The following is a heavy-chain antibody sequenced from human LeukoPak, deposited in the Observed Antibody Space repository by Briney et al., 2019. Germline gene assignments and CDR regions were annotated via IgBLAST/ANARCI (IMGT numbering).Heavy chain of an antibody. Sequence: SETLSLTCAVSGGSITNGGYSWSWIWQPPGKGLEWIGYIYHSGSAYYNPSLQGRGTISMDRSKNQFSLRLTSVTAADTAVYYCGRGQSETAFYDTSGHASFDIWGQGTVVTV. V-gene: IGHV4-30-2*01. CDR1: GGSITNGGYS. CDR3: GRGQSETAFYDTSGHASFDI. J-gene: IGHJ3*02. CDR2: IYHSGSA. D-gene: IGHD3-22*01.